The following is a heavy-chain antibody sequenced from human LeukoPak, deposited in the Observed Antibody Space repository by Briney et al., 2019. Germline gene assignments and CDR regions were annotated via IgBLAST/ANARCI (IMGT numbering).Heavy chain of an antibody. Sequence: SQTLSLTCAISGDSVSSNSAAWNWIRQSPSRGLEWLGRTYYRSKLYDHYAVSVKSRITINPDTSKNQFYLQLNSVTPEDTAVYYCARDLYYYDSSGYYDPLAFDIWGQGTMVTVSS. J-gene: IGHJ3*02. CDR1: GDSVSSNSAA. CDR3: ARDLYYYDSSGYYDPLAFDI. V-gene: IGHV6-1*01. D-gene: IGHD3-22*01. CDR2: TYYRSKLYD.